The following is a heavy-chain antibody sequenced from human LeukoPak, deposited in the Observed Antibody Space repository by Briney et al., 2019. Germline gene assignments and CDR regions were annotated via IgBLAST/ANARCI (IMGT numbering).Heavy chain of an antibody. V-gene: IGHV3-21*01. CDR3: ARGQLLLGTGKFDY. CDR2: ISSSSSYI. D-gene: IGHD2-15*01. CDR1: GFTVSSNY. Sequence: PGGSLRLSCAASGFTVSSNYMSWVRQAPGKGLEWVSSISSSSSYIYYADSVKGRFTISRDNAKNSLYLQMNSLRAEDTAVYYCARGQLLLGTGKFDYWGQGTLVTVSS. J-gene: IGHJ4*02.